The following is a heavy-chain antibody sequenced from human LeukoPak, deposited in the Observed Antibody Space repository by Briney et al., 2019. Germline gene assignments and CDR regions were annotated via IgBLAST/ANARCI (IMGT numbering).Heavy chain of an antibody. CDR2: IIPIFGTA. CDR3: ARGFTIFGVVTGPGYYGMDV. D-gene: IGHD3-3*01. V-gene: IGHV1-69*01. Sequence: ASVKVSCKASGGTFSSYAISWARQAPGQGLEWMGGIIPIFGTANYAQKFQGRVTITADESTSTAYMELSSLRSEDTAVYYCARGFTIFGVVTGPGYYGMDVWGQGTTVTVSS. J-gene: IGHJ6*02. CDR1: GGTFSSYA.